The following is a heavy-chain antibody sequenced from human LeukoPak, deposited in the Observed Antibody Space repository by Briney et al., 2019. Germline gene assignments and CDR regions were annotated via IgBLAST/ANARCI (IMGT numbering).Heavy chain of an antibody. D-gene: IGHD6-25*01. J-gene: IGHJ4*02. Sequence: KPSETLSLTCTVLDGSHLPNNRNWLRQPPGKGLDGIGYFDSLGSTKYSPSLKSRVAISVDTSRIQFSLKLSAVHAADMAEYHGVRVSGSVRYCCSGRLINWGQGALVIVSS. CDR3: VRVSGSVRYCCSGRLIN. V-gene: IGHV4-59*01. CDR1: DGSHLPNN. CDR2: FDSLGST.